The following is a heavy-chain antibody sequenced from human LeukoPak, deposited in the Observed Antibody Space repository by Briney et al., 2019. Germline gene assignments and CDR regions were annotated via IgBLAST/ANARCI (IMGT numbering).Heavy chain of an antibody. Sequence: GASVKVSCKASGYTFTSTYINWVRQAPGQGLEWMGWISAYNGKTNYAQKFQGRVTMTTDSSTSTASMDPTSLRPDDAAVYYCARGGTYYPCIDYWGQGTLVTVSS. CDR2: ISAYNGKT. D-gene: IGHD1-26*01. CDR3: ARGGTYYPCIDY. CDR1: GYTFTSTY. J-gene: IGHJ4*02. V-gene: IGHV1-18*01.